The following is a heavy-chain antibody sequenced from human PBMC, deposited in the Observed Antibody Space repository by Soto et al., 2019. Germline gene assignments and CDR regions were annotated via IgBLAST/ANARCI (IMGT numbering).Heavy chain of an antibody. J-gene: IGHJ3*01. CDR2: IYVSGST. CDR3: ARNQTYYRHSSDTRGGAFDV. D-gene: IGHD3-22*01. Sequence: PSETLSLTCVVSGDSISSGTYYWGWIRQPPGKGLEWIGSIYVSGSTHYNPSLKSRVTISVDTSKNQFSLKLRFLTAADTAVYHCARNQTYYRHSSDTRGGAFDVWGQGTVATVSS. V-gene: IGHV4-39*01. CDR1: GDSISSGTYY.